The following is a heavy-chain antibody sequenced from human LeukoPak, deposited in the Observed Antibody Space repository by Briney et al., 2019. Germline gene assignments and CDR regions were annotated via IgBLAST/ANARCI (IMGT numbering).Heavy chain of an antibody. CDR3: AKDERDYPRDLDY. Sequence: GGSLRLSCAASGFTFISYSMSWVRQAPGKGLEWVSGISGSGGSTYYADSVKGRFTISRDNSKNTLYLQMNSLRAEDTAVYYCAKDERDYPRDLDYWGQGTLVTVSS. D-gene: IGHD4/OR15-4a*01. J-gene: IGHJ4*02. CDR1: GFTFISYS. CDR2: ISGSGGST. V-gene: IGHV3-23*01.